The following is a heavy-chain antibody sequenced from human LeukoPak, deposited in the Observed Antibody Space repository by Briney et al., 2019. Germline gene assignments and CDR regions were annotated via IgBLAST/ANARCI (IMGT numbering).Heavy chain of an antibody. V-gene: IGHV4-34*01. Sequence: SETLSLTCAVYGGSFSDYYWSWIRQSPGKGLEWIGEVNHSGSTNYNPSLKSRVTISIDTSKNQFSLKLSSVTAADTAIYYCAGRFLDYYWYFDLWGRGTLVTVSS. J-gene: IGHJ2*01. D-gene: IGHD3/OR15-3a*01. CDR1: GGSFSDYY. CDR3: AGRFLDYYWYFDL. CDR2: VNHSGST.